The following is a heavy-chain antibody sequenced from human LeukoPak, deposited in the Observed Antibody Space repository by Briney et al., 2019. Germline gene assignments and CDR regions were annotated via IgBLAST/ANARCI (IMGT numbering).Heavy chain of an antibody. J-gene: IGHJ4*02. CDR2: ISSSSSYI. V-gene: IGHV3-21*01. Sequence: GGSLRLSCAASGFTFSSYSMNWVRQAPGKGLEWVSSISSSSSYIYYADSVKGRFTISRDNAKNSLYLQMNSLRAEDTAVYYCARDFGSCYLSECWGQGTLVTVSS. CDR1: GFTFSSYS. D-gene: IGHD2-15*01. CDR3: ARDFGSCYLSEC.